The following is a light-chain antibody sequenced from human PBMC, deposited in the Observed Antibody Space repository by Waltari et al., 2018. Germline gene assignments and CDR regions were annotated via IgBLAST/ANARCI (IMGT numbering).Light chain of an antibody. CDR1: NIGSKS. Sequence: SYVVTQSPSVSVAPGETARITCGGDNIGSKSVHWYQQRPGQDPVLVLDYDSTRPSGSPKRLSGSNSGNTATLTISWVEAEDEADYYCLVWHSTIDHQGVFGGGTKLTVL. CDR2: YDS. J-gene: IGLJ2*01. V-gene: IGLV3-21*04. CDR3: LVWHSTIDHQGV.